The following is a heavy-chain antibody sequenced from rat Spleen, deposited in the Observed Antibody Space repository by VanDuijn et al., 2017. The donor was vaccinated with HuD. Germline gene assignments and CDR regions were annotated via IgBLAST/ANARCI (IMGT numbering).Heavy chain of an antibody. J-gene: IGHJ4*01. CDR3: TTSYYPYYVMDA. CDR1: GFTLSDYV. D-gene: IGHD1-4*01. V-gene: IGHV5-19*01. CDR2: ISPSGATT. Sequence: EVQLVESGGGLVQPGRSLKLSCAASGFTLSDYVMHWIRQAPTKGLEWVTSISPSGATTNYRDSVKGRFTISRDNAKSSLYLQMDSLRSEDTATYYCTTSYYPYYVMDAWGQGASVTVSS.